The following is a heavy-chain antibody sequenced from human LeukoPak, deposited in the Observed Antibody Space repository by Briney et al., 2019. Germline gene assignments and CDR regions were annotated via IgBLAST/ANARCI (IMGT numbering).Heavy chain of an antibody. CDR3: ARGEEWLALFDY. CDR2: IYYSGST. D-gene: IGHD6-19*01. V-gene: IGHV4-59*01. CDR1: GGSISSYY. Sequence: SETLSLTCAVSGGSISSYYWSWIRQPPGKGLEWIGYIYYSGSTNYNPSLKSRVTISVDTSKNQFSLKLSSVTAADTAVYYCARGEEWLALFDYWGQGTLVTVSS. J-gene: IGHJ4*02.